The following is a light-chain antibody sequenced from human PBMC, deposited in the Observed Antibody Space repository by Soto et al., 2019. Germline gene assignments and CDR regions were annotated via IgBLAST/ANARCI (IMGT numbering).Light chain of an antibody. CDR2: AAS. Sequence: DIQMTQSPSSLSASVGDRVTITCRASQDIHTYLAWYQQKEGKVPILLIYAASTLQSGVPSRFSGSGSGTDFTLTISSLQPEDVATYYCQNYNSAPFTFGPGTKVDLK. CDR1: QDIHTY. V-gene: IGKV1-27*01. CDR3: QNYNSAPFT. J-gene: IGKJ3*01.